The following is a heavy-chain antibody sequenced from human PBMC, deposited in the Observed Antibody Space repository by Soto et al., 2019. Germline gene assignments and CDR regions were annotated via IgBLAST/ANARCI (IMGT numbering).Heavy chain of an antibody. V-gene: IGHV1-69*13. J-gene: IGHJ4*02. CDR2: IIPIFGTA. Sequence: GASVKVSCKASGGTFSSYAISWVRQAPGQGLEWMGGIIPIFGTANYAQKFQGRVTITADESTSTAYMELSSLRSEDTAVYYCAGERAVCYDSSRYLFDYWGQGTLVTVSS. CDR1: GGTFSSYA. CDR3: AGERAVCYDSSRYLFDY. D-gene: IGHD3-22*01.